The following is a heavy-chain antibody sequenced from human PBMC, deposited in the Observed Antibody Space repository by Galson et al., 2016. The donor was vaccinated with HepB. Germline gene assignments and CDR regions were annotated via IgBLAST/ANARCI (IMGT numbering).Heavy chain of an antibody. D-gene: IGHD4-23*01. Sequence: SLRLSCAASGFTFTNHGMHWVRQAPGKGLEWVADISYDGTTKYYVDSVKGRFTISRDNSQNTLYLQLNSLRADDTAVYYCARGCGTGGNCCLVDYWGQGTLVTVSS. J-gene: IGHJ4*02. CDR3: ARGCGTGGNCCLVDY. CDR1: GFTFTNHG. V-gene: IGHV3-30*03. CDR2: ISYDGTTK.